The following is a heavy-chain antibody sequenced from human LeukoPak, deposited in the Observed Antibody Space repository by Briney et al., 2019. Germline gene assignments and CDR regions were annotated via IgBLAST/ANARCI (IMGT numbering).Heavy chain of an antibody. V-gene: IGHV3-21*01. Sequence: GGSLRLSCAASGFTFSSYSMNWVRQAPGKGLEWVSSISSSSSYIYYADSVKGRFTISRDNAKNSLYLQMNSLRAEDTAVYYCARDSKGHSSGSYAFDIWGQGTMVTVSS. CDR3: ARDSKGHSSGSYAFDI. CDR2: ISSSSSYI. J-gene: IGHJ3*02. D-gene: IGHD3-10*01. CDR1: GFTFSSYS.